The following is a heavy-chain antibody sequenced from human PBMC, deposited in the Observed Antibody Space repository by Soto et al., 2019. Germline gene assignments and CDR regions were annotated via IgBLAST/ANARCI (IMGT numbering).Heavy chain of an antibody. CDR2: ITSSSSTI. V-gene: IGHV3-48*02. CDR1: GFTFSSYS. Sequence: EVQLVESGGGLVQPGGSLRLSCEASGFTFSSYSMNWVRQAPGKGLEWISYITSSSSTISYADSVKRRFTISRDNAKNSLYLQMNRLRDEDTGVYYSTRRLEYWGQGTLVTVSS. D-gene: IGHD3-16*01. CDR3: TRRLEY. J-gene: IGHJ4*02.